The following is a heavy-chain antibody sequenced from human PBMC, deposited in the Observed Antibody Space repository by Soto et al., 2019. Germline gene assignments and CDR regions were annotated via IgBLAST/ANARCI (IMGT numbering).Heavy chain of an antibody. CDR2: LSYDGSNK. CDR1: GFTFSSYA. J-gene: IGHJ3*01. Sequence: QVQLVESGGGVVQPGRSLRLSCAASGFTFSSYAMHWVRQAPGKGLEWVAVLSYDGSNKYYTDSVKGRFTISRDNSKNTLYLQMNSLGAEDTAVYYCAKVSTRGWSPMGPFDVWGQGTMVTVSS. V-gene: IGHV3-30*18. CDR3: AKVSTRGWSPMGPFDV. D-gene: IGHD6-19*01.